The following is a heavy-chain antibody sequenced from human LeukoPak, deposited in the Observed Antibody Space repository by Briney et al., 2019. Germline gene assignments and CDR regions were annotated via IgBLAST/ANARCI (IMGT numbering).Heavy chain of an antibody. D-gene: IGHD6-25*01. Sequence: GGSLRLSCAASGFTFSGSWMSWVRQAPGKGLEWVGRIKSKIDGGAIDYAAPVKGRFTISRDDSRNTLYLQMNSLKTEDTAVYYCTTRRQDGCWGQGTLVTVS. J-gene: IGHJ4*02. CDR2: IKSKIDGGAI. CDR1: GFTFSGSW. CDR3: TTRRQDGC. V-gene: IGHV3-15*01.